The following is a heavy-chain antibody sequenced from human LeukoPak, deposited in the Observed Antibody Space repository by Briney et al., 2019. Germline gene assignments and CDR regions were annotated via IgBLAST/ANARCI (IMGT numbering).Heavy chain of an antibody. CDR1: GFTFSDYY. CDR2: ISSSGSTI. CDR3: TRPRSGWERDY. V-gene: IGHV3-11*01. J-gene: IGHJ4*02. D-gene: IGHD6-19*01. Sequence: GGSLRLSCAASGFTFSDYYMSWIRQAPGKGLEWVSYISSSGSTIYYADSVKGRFTISRDNAKNSLYLQMNSLKTEDTAVYYCTRPRSGWERDYWGQGTLVTVSS.